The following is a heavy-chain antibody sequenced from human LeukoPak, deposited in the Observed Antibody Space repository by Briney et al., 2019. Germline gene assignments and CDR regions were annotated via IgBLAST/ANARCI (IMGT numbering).Heavy chain of an antibody. CDR1: GLTSSNYY. J-gene: IGHJ4*02. D-gene: IGHD3-3*01. CDR2: IISSGSTI. Sequence: SLTPSWPASGLTSSNYYISWIRPPHRKGLGWVSYIISSGSTIYYADSVKGRFTISRDNAKNSLYLQMNSLRAEDTAVYYCARESIFGVVTQYYFDYWGQGTLVTVSS. CDR3: ARESIFGVVTQYYFDY. V-gene: IGHV3-11*04.